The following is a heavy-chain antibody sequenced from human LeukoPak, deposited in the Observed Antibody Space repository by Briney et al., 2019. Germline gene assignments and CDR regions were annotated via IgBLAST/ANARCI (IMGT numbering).Heavy chain of an antibody. V-gene: IGHV3-30*18. D-gene: IGHD3-10*01. CDR3: AKDNYYGSGSYPTRAPLH. Sequence: PGRSLRLSCAASGFTFSSYGMHWVRQAPGKGLEWVAVISYDGSNKYYADSVKGRFTTSRDNPKNTLYLQMNSLRAEDTAVYYCAKDNYYGSGSYPTRAPLHWGQGTLVTVSS. CDR2: ISYDGSNK. J-gene: IGHJ4*02. CDR1: GFTFSSYG.